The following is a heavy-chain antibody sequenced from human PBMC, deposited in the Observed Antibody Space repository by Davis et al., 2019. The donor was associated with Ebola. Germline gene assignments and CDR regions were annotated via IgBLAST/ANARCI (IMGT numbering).Heavy chain of an antibody. V-gene: IGHV3-21*01. CDR1: GFTFSSYG. CDR2: ISSSSSYI. Sequence: GGSLRLSCAASGFTFSSYGMHWVRQAPGKGLEWVSSISSSSSYIYYADSVKGRFTISRDNAKNSLYLQMNSLRAEDTAVYYCARDRGDGYCFDYWGQGTLVTVSS. J-gene: IGHJ4*02. D-gene: IGHD5-24*01. CDR3: ARDRGDGYCFDY.